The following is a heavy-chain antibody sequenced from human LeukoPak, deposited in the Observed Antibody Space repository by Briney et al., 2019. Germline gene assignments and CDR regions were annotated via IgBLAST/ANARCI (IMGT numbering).Heavy chain of an antibody. J-gene: IGHJ4*02. CDR2: ISGSSSTI. Sequence: PGGSLRLSCAASGFTFSSYWMSWVRQAPGKGLEWVSYISGSSSTIYYADSVKGRFTISRDSAKNSLYLQMNSLRAEDTAVYYCAREAGYSYALGYWGQGTLVTVSS. CDR3: AREAGYSYALGY. D-gene: IGHD5-18*01. CDR1: GFTFSSYW. V-gene: IGHV3-48*01.